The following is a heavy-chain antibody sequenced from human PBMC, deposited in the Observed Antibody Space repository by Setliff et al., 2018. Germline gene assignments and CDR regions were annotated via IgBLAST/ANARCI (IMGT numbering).Heavy chain of an antibody. CDR1: GFTFSDYY. V-gene: IGHV3-11*04. CDR3: ARLRGAHSSGYPYYFDY. J-gene: IGHJ4*02. Sequence: AGGSLRLSCAASGFTFSDYYMSWIRQAPGKGLEWVSYISGGGSTIHYADSVRGRFTISRDNAKNSLYLQMNSLRAEETAVYYCARLRGAHSSGYPYYFDYWGQGALVTVSS. CDR2: ISGGGSTI. D-gene: IGHD3-22*01.